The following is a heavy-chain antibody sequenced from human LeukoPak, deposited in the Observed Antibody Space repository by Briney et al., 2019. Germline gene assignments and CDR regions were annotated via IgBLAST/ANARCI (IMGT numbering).Heavy chain of an antibody. J-gene: IGHJ4*02. Sequence: NPSETLSLTCAVSGGSISSGGYSWSWIRQPPGKGLEWIGYIYHSGSTYYNPSLRSRVTISVDRSKNQFSLKLSSVTAADTAVYYCATWGRGMGTFRDYWGQGTLVTVSS. D-gene: IGHD7-27*01. CDR1: GGSISSGGYS. CDR2: IYHSGST. V-gene: IGHV4-30-2*01. CDR3: ATWGRGMGTFRDY.